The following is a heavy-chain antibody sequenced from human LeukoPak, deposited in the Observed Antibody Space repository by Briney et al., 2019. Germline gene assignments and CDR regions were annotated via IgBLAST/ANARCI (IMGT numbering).Heavy chain of an antibody. Sequence: SETLSLTCTVSGASISSSRYYWAWVRQPPGKGLDWIGTVSYSGNTFYSPSLNSRLSISLDTSKNQLSLKLTSVTAADTAVYYCVGQDIVVVPLESSYAAYWGQGTLVTVSS. CDR2: VSYSGNT. CDR1: GASISSSRYY. CDR3: VGQDIVVVPLESSYAAY. V-gene: IGHV4-39*07. J-gene: IGHJ4*02. D-gene: IGHD2-15*01.